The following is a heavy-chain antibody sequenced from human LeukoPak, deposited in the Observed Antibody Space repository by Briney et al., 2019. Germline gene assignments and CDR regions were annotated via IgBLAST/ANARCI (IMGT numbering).Heavy chain of an antibody. V-gene: IGHV4-59*08. J-gene: IGHJ4*02. Sequence: SETLSLTCTVSGGSISGYYWSWIRQPPGKGLECIGYISDSGSTNYNPSLKSRVTISVDTSRNQFSLKLTSVTAADTAVYYCAKVSDRDSSGYYWGFEYWGQGTLVTVSS. D-gene: IGHD3-22*01. CDR1: GGSISGYY. CDR2: ISDSGST. CDR3: AKVSDRDSSGYYWGFEY.